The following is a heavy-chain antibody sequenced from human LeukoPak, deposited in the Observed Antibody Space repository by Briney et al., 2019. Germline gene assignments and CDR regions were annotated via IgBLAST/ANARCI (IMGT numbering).Heavy chain of an antibody. V-gene: IGHV3-30*04. D-gene: IGHD1-14*01. CDR3: ARAVPGFDY. CDR2: ISYDGSNK. Sequence: GGSLRLSCAASGFTFSSYAMHWVRQAPGKGLEWVAVISYDGSNKYYADSVKGRFTISRDNSKNTLYLQMNSLRAEDTAVYYCARAVPGFDYWGQGTLVTVSS. J-gene: IGHJ4*02. CDR1: GFTFSSYA.